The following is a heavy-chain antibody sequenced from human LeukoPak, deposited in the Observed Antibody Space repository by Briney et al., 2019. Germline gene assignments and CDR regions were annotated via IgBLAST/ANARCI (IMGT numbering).Heavy chain of an antibody. J-gene: IGHJ6*02. Sequence: PGGSLRLSCAASGFTLSDYYMSWTRHAPGKGLEWVSYISSSGSTIHYADSVKGRFTISRDNAKNSLYLQMNSLEAEDTAVYYCARATYTQITLLWFGSFMYVLGQGTTVTGSS. D-gene: IGHD3-10*01. V-gene: IGHV3-11*01. CDR3: ARATYTQITLLWFGSFMYV. CDR1: GFTLSDYY. CDR2: ISSSGSTI.